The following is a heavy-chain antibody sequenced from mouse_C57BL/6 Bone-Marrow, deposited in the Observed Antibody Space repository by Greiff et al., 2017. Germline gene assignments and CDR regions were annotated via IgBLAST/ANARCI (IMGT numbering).Heavy chain of an antibody. J-gene: IGHJ2*01. CDR1: GYAFSSYW. Sequence: VQLQQSGAELVKPGASVKISCKASGYAFSSYWMNWVKQRPGKGLEWIGQIYPGDGDTNYNGKFKGKATLTADKSSSTAYMQLSSLTSEDSAVYFGARDYYCSSPFDYWGQGATLTVSS. CDR2: IYPGDGDT. D-gene: IGHD1-1*01. V-gene: IGHV1-80*01. CDR3: ARDYYCSSPFDY.